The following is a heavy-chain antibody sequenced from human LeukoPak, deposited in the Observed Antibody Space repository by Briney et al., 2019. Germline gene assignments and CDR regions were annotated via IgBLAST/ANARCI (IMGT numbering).Heavy chain of an antibody. Sequence: ASVKVSCKASGYTFTSYDINWVRQATGQGLEWVGWMNPNSGNTGYAQKFQGRVTMTRNTSISTAYMELSSLRSEDTAVYYCARSGYGDYGNWFDPWGQGTLVTISS. V-gene: IGHV1-8*01. CDR1: GYTFTSYD. J-gene: IGHJ5*02. CDR3: ARSGYGDYGNWFDP. CDR2: MNPNSGNT. D-gene: IGHD4-17*01.